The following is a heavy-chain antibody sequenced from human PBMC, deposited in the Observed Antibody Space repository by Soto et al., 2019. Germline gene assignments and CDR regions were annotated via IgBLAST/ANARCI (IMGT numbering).Heavy chain of an antibody. D-gene: IGHD4-17*01. V-gene: IGHV3-23*01. CDR2: ISGSGGST. CDR1: GFTFSSYA. Sequence: EVQLLESGGGLVQPGGSLRLSCAASGFTFSSYAMSWVRQAPGKGLEWVSAISGSGGSTYYADSVKGRFTISRDNSKNTPYLQMNYRRGEDTAVYYCAKGQLFGVYGDTRHPFDYWGQGSLVTGSS. CDR3: AKGQLFGVYGDTRHPFDY. J-gene: IGHJ4*02.